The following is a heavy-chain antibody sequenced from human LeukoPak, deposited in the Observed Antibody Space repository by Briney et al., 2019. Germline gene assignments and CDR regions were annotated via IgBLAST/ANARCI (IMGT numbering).Heavy chain of an antibody. Sequence: NPGGSLRLSCAASGFTFSSYWMSWVSQAPGKGLEWIGYIYHSGSTYYNPSLKSRVTISVDRSKNQLSLKLSSVTAADTAVYYCARHVLRFLEQGYNWFDPWGQGTLVTVSS. D-gene: IGHD3-3*01. J-gene: IGHJ5*02. CDR3: ARHVLRFLEQGYNWFDP. V-gene: IGHV4-4*02. CDR1: GFTFSSYW. CDR2: IYHSGST.